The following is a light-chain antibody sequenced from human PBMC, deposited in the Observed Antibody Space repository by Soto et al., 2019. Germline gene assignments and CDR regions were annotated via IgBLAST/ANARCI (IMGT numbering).Light chain of an antibody. V-gene: IGKV3-15*01. CDR3: HQYNNWPFS. Sequence: DTVMTQSPATLSVSPGDRGTLSCRASQSVRSNLAWYQQTPGQAPRLLIYDTSTRATGIPSRFSGSGSGTEFTLTISSLQSEDFEVYFCHQYNNWPFSFGQGTRVEIK. CDR2: DTS. J-gene: IGKJ5*01. CDR1: QSVRSN.